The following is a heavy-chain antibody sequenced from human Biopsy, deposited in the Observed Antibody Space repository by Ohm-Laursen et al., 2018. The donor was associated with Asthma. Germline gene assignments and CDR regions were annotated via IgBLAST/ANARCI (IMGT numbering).Heavy chain of an antibody. J-gene: IGHJ4*02. CDR2: IMTVFGTT. CDR3: ASDFPKDYVRYNFQF. CDR1: GGTFSNFA. V-gene: IGHV1-69*13. Sequence: SVKVSCNAPGGTFSNFAISWVRQAPGQGLEWLGGIMTVFGTTNYAQKFQGRVTITADESTSTAYMELSSLSSDDTAVYYCASDFPKDYVRYNFQFWGQGTLVTVSS. D-gene: IGHD4-17*01.